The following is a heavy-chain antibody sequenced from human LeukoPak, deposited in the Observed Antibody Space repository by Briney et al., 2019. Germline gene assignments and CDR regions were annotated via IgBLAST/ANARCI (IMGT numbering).Heavy chain of an antibody. D-gene: IGHD2-2*01. CDR2: ITWNGDKT. CDR3: ARDPSCSSSTGCYFEDWFDP. CDR1: GFEFDDYD. J-gene: IGHJ5*02. Sequence: PGGSLRLSCTASGFEFDDYDMSWVRQVPGKGLEWVSGITWNGDKTGYADSVRGRFAISRDNTKKSLYLQMSSLRAEDTALYYCARDPSCSSSTGCYFEDWFDPWGPGTLVTVSS. V-gene: IGHV3-20*04.